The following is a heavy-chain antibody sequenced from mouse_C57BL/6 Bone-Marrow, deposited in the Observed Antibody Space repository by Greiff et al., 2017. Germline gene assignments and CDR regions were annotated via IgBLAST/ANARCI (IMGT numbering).Heavy chain of an antibody. CDR2: INYDGSST. Sequence: EVQLVESEGGLVQPGSSMKLSCTASGFTFSDYYMAWVRQVPEKGLEWVANINYDGSSTYYLDSLKSRFIISRDNAKNILYLQMSSLKSEDTATYYCARNWETWYFDVWGTGTTVTVSS. J-gene: IGHJ1*03. V-gene: IGHV5-16*01. CDR1: GFTFSDYY. CDR3: ARNWETWYFDV. D-gene: IGHD4-1*01.